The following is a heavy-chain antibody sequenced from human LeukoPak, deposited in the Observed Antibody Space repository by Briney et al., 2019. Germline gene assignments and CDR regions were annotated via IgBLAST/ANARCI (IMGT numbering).Heavy chain of an antibody. CDR3: ARRDIVVVVSASDY. CDR1: GFTFSNYA. V-gene: IGHV3-23*01. J-gene: IGHJ4*02. Sequence: GGSLRLSCAASGFTFSNYATSWVRQAPGKGLEWVSAFSGSGGSTYYADSVKGRFTMSRDNSKNTVYLQMSRLRVDDTAVYYCARRDIVVVVSASDYWGQGTLVTVSS. D-gene: IGHD2-15*01. CDR2: FSGSGGST.